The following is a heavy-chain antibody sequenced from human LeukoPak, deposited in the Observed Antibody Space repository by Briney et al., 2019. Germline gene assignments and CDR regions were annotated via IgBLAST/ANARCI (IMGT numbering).Heavy chain of an antibody. D-gene: IGHD5-12*01. CDR1: GGTFSSYA. Sequence: GASVKVSCKASGGTFSSYAISWVRQAPGQGLEWMGGIIPIFGTANYAQKFQGRVTITTDESANTAYMELSSLRSEDTAVYYCASLVATHLGGFDYWGQGTLVTVSS. J-gene: IGHJ4*02. CDR2: IIPIFGTA. V-gene: IGHV1-69*05. CDR3: ASLVATHLGGFDY.